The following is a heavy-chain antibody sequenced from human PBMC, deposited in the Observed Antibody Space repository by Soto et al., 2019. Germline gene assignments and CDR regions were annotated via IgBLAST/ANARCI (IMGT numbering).Heavy chain of an antibody. V-gene: IGHV3-33*06. Sequence: PGGSLRLSCAASGFTFSSYGMHWFRQAPGKGLEWVAVIWYDGSNKYYADSVKGRFTISRDNSKNTLYLQMNSLRAEDTAVYYCAKEQQPSHYYYYGMDVWGQGTTVTVSS. CDR1: GFTFSSYG. CDR2: IWYDGSNK. D-gene: IGHD6-13*01. J-gene: IGHJ6*02. CDR3: AKEQQPSHYYYYGMDV.